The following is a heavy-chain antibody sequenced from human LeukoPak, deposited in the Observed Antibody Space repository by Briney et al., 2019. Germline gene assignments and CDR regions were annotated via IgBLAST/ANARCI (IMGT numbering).Heavy chain of an antibody. CDR3: ARCEQFLEWFGMYMDV. Sequence: PGGSLRLSCAASGFTFSSYWMSWVRQAPGKGLEWVANIKQDGSEKYYVDSVKGRFTISRDNAKNSLYLQMNSLRAEDTAVYYCARCEQFLEWFGMYMDVWGKGTTVTVSS. V-gene: IGHV3-7*01. CDR1: GFTFSSYW. CDR2: IKQDGSEK. D-gene: IGHD3-3*01. J-gene: IGHJ6*03.